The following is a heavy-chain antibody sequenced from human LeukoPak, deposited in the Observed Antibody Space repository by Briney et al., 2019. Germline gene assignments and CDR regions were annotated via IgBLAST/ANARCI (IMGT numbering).Heavy chain of an antibody. J-gene: IGHJ4*02. V-gene: IGHV4-59*12. CDR3: ARDSRLGQQLDSFDY. D-gene: IGHD6-13*01. Sequence: SETLSLTCTVSGGSISSYYWSWIRQPPGKGLEWIGYIYYSGSTNYNPSLKSRVTISVDTSKNQFSLKLSSVTAADTAVYYCARDSRLGQQLDSFDYWGQGTLVTVSS. CDR2: IYYSGST. CDR1: GGSISSYY.